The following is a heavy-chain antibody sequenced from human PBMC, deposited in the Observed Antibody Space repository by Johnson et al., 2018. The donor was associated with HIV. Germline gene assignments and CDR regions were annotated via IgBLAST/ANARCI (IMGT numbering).Heavy chain of an antibody. CDR2: VYSGGTT. CDR1: GFTVSSNY. J-gene: IGHJ3*02. Sequence: VQLVESGGGLVQPGGSLRHSCEASGFTVSSNYMSWVRQAPGKGLESVSVVYSGGTTHYADSVKGRSTISRDNSKNTLYLQMNSLRAEDTAVYYCARGGYCGGDCYDGVAFDIWGQGTMVTVSS. V-gene: IGHV3-66*01. CDR3: ARGGYCGGDCYDGVAFDI. D-gene: IGHD2-21*02.